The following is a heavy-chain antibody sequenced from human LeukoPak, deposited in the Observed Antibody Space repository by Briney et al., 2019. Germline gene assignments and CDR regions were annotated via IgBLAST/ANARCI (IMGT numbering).Heavy chain of an antibody. J-gene: IGHJ4*02. V-gene: IGHV4-4*07. D-gene: IGHD1-26*01. CDR1: GGSVSSYY. CDR3: ARHIVGATGVDY. CDR2: IYTSGTT. Sequence: SETLSLTCTVSGGSVSSYYWSWIRQPAGKGLEWIGRIYTSGTTNNNPSLKSRVTMSVDTSKNQFSLKLSSVTAADTAVYYCARHIVGATGVDYWGQGTLVTVSS.